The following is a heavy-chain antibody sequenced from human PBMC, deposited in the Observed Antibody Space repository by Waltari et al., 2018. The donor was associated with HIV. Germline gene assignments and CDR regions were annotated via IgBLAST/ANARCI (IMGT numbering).Heavy chain of an antibody. Sequence: QVQPVQSGADVTKPRSSVKVSCKASGRTFSSYVCSWVPQAPGQGLEWMGGIIPIFGTANYAQKFQGRVTITADESTSTAYMELTSLRSEDTAVYYCARGVVPATTDVWGQGTTVTVSS. CDR2: IIPIFGTA. CDR3: ARGVVPATTDV. V-gene: IGHV1-69*01. CDR1: GRTFSSYV. D-gene: IGHD2-2*01. J-gene: IGHJ6*02.